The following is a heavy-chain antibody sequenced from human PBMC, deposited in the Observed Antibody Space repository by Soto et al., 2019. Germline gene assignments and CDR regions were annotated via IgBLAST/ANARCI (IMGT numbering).Heavy chain of an antibody. Sequence: EVQLLESGGGLVQPGGSLRLSCVASGFTFSSYAMSWVRQAPGKGLEWVSAISGSGGSTYYADSVKGRFTISRDNSKNTLYLQMNSLRAEDTAVYYCAKDIRGDIVVVVAAQDAFDIWGQGTMVTVSS. CDR2: ISGSGGST. V-gene: IGHV3-23*01. CDR1: GFTFSSYA. D-gene: IGHD2-15*01. J-gene: IGHJ3*02. CDR3: AKDIRGDIVVVVAAQDAFDI.